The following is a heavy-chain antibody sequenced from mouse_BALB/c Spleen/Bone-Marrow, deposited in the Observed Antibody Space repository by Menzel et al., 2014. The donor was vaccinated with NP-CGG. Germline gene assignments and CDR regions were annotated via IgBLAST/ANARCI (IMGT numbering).Heavy chain of an antibody. CDR1: GYTFTSYW. J-gene: IGHJ2*01. CDR2: INPSNGRT. V-gene: IGHV1S81*02. CDR3: ARGTFDY. Sequence: GAELVKPGASVKLSCKASGYTFTSYWMHWVKQRPGQGLEWIGEINPSNGRTNYNEKFKSKATLTVDKSSSTAYMQLSSLTSEDSAVYYCARGTFDYWGQGTTLTVSS.